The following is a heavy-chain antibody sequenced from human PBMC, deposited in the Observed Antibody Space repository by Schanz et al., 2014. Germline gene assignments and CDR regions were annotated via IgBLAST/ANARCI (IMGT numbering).Heavy chain of an antibody. D-gene: IGHD3-10*01. V-gene: IGHV3-23*01. Sequence: VHLLESGGGLVEPGGSLRLSCGSSGFTFSPYWMHWVRQAPGKGLEWVSAISASGGTTYYADSVKGRFTISRDNSKNTLYLQMNSLRAEDTDVYFCAKDGPGGSGSYSADGGMDVWGQGTTVTVSS. CDR2: ISASGGTT. CDR1: GFTFSPYW. J-gene: IGHJ6*02. CDR3: AKDGPGGSGSYSADGGMDV.